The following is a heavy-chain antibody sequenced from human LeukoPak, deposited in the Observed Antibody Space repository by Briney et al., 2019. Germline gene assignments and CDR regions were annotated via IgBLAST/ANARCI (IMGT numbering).Heavy chain of an antibody. Sequence: GGSLRLSCAASGFSVSSNYMSWVRQAPGKGLEWVSVIYSGGGTYYADSVKGRFTISRDNSKNTLYLQMNSLRAEDTAVYYCAKDQPTTVTTPFDYWGQGTLVTVSS. D-gene: IGHD4-17*01. CDR2: IYSGGGT. V-gene: IGHV3-53*01. J-gene: IGHJ4*02. CDR3: AKDQPTTVTTPFDY. CDR1: GFSVSSNY.